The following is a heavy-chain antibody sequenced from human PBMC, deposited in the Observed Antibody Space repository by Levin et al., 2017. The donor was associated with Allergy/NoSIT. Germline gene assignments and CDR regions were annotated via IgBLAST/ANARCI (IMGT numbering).Heavy chain of an antibody. CDR3: ARHVYIFGTGSSGLDA. Sequence: SETLSLTCNVSGDSLTTHTSFWDWIRQAPGKGLEWIGNIYHNGNSYYTPSFSSRATISLDTSKTQFSLSVRPVRAAETAMCYCARHVYIFGTGSSGLDAWGQGTMVTVSS. D-gene: IGHD6-25*01. V-gene: IGHV4-39*01. CDR1: GDSLTTHTSF. CDR2: IYHNGNS. J-gene: IGHJ6*02.